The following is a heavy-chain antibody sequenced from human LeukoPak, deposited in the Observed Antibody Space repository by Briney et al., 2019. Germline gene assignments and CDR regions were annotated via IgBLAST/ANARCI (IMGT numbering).Heavy chain of an antibody. CDR3: ARGVAGTFDY. Sequence: GGSLRLSCAASGFTFSSYSMNWVRQAPGKGLEWVSSISSSSSYIYYADSVKGRFTISRDNTKNSLYLQMNSLRAEDTAVYYCARGVAGTFDYWGQGTLVTVPS. V-gene: IGHV3-21*01. CDR2: ISSSSSYI. J-gene: IGHJ4*02. D-gene: IGHD6-19*01. CDR1: GFTFSSYS.